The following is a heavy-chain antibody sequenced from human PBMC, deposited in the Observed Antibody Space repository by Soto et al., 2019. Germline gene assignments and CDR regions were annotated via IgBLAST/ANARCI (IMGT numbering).Heavy chain of an antibody. CDR2: INSDASYT. Sequence: DVQLVESGGDLVQPGGSLRLSCATSGFTFSSYWMHWVRQAPGKGPVWVSRINSDASYTSYADSVEGRFTISRDNAKNTLYLQMNGLRVEDTAVYYCTREFRPGGQWGQGTLVTVSS. J-gene: IGHJ4*02. D-gene: IGHD6-25*01. CDR3: TREFRPGGQ. V-gene: IGHV3-74*01. CDR1: GFTFSSYW.